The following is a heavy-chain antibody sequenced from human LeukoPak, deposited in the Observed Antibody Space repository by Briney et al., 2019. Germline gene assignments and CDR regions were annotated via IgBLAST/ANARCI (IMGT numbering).Heavy chain of an antibody. CDR3: ARDRSREQYYYDSSGYDFDY. D-gene: IGHD3-22*01. Sequence: GGSLRLSCAASGFTFSGYCMNWVRQAPGKGLEWLSYINPTSSTIYYADSVKGRFTISRDNAKNSLYLQMNSLRAEDTAVYYCARDRSREQYYYDSSGYDFDYWGQGTLVTVSS. J-gene: IGHJ4*02. CDR2: INPTSSTI. CDR1: GFTFSGYC. V-gene: IGHV3-48*04.